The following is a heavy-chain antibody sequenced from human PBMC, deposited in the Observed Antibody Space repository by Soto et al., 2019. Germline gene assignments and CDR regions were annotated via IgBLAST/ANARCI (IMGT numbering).Heavy chain of an antibody. D-gene: IGHD1-1*01. J-gene: IGHJ6*02. CDR3: ARDGERDTGLNFYYYLHGMDA. CDR1: GYTFTTYG. Sequence: SSVKVSCKASGYTFTTYGISWVRQAPGQGLEWMGWISPYNGTTKYAEKFQGEMTMTTDTATSTAYMDLRGLRSDDTAVYYCARDGERDTGLNFYYYLHGMDAWG. V-gene: IGHV1-18*04. CDR2: ISPYNGTT.